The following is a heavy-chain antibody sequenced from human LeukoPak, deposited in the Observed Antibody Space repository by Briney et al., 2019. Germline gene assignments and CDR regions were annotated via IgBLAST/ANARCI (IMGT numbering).Heavy chain of an antibody. Sequence: GASVKVSCKASGYTFTSYDINWVRQATGQGLEWMGWMNPNSGNTGYAQKFQGRVTMTRDTSTSTAYMELSSLRSEDTAVYYCAREVLEWPLSADDAFDIWGQGTMVTVSS. CDR2: MNPNSGNT. CDR3: AREVLEWPLSADDAFDI. J-gene: IGHJ3*02. D-gene: IGHD3-3*01. CDR1: GYTFTSYD. V-gene: IGHV1-8*01.